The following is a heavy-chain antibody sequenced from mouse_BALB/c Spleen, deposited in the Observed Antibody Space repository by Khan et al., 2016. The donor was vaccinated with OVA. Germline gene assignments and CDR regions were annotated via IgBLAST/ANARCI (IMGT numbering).Heavy chain of an antibody. Sequence: VQLQESGAELVKPGASVKLSCKASGYTFTSYYMYWVKQRPGQGLEWIGEINPSNGGTNVNEKFKSKATLTVDKSSSTAYMEVSSLTSEDSAGYYCTRGGYGSPFAYWGQGTLVTVSA. CDR3: TRGGYGSPFAY. V-gene: IGHV1S81*02. CDR2: INPSNGGT. CDR1: GYTFTSYY. J-gene: IGHJ3*01. D-gene: IGHD1-1*01.